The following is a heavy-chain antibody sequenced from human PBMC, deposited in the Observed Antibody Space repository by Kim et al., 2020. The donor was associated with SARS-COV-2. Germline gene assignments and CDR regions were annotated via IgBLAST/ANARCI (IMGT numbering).Heavy chain of an antibody. J-gene: IGHJ4*02. D-gene: IGHD6-19*01. CDR2: SYI. V-gene: IGHV3-21*01. Sequence: SYIYYADSVKGRFTISRDNAKNSLYLQMNSLRADDTSVYYCARGVVAGDYWGQGTLVTVSS. CDR3: ARGVVAGDY.